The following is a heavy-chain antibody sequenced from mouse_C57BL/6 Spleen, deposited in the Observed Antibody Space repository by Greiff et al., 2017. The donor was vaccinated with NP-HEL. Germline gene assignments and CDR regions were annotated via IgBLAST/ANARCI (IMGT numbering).Heavy chain of an antibody. V-gene: IGHV5-4*01. CDR1: GFTFSSYA. CDR3: ARGGGSSHYYAMDY. D-gene: IGHD1-1*01. J-gene: IGHJ4*01. Sequence: EVQRVESGGGLVKPGGSLKLSCAASGFTFSSYAMSWVRQTPEKRLEWVATISDGGSYTYYPDNVKGRFTISRDNAKNNLYLQMSHLKSEDTAMYYCARGGGSSHYYAMDYWGQGTSVTVSS. CDR2: ISDGGSYT.